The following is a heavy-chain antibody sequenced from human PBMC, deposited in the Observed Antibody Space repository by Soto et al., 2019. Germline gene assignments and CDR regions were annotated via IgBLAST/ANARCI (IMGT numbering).Heavy chain of an antibody. Sequence: EVQLLESGGGLVQPGGSLRLSCAASGFTFSSHAMSWVRQAPGKGLEWVSGTSANGGSTYYTDPVKGRFTISRDNAKNTLQLQINTLRAEYTAVYYCGKAISTRRTLLDYWCQGTLVTVSS. CDR1: GFTFSSHA. D-gene: IGHD2-15*01. J-gene: IGHJ4*02. CDR3: GKAISTRRTLLDY. V-gene: IGHV3-23*01. CDR2: TSANGGST.